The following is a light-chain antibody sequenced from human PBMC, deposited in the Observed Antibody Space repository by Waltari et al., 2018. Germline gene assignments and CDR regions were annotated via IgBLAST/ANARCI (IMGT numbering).Light chain of an antibody. CDR3: QQYYGTPPMYT. Sequence: DIVMTQSPDSLAVSLGERATINCKSSQSVLYSSNNKNYLAWYQQKPGQPPKLLIYWASTRESGVPDRFSGSGSGTDFTLTISSLQAEDVAVYYCQQYYGTPPMYTFGQGTKLEIK. V-gene: IGKV4-1*01. J-gene: IGKJ2*01. CDR2: WAS. CDR1: QSVLYSSNNKNY.